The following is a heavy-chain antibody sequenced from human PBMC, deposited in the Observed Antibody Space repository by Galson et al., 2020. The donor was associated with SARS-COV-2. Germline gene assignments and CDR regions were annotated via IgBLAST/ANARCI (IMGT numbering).Heavy chain of an antibody. J-gene: IGHJ5*02. D-gene: IGHD5-12*01. Sequence: LETLSLTCTVTGDSINSPDFFWGWIRQPPGRGLEWIGSAHYDGTAYYNPALKSRVSMSVDRSRNQLSLSLNSVTAADTVIYFCARRVNSGYDSRFDPWGQGTLVTVSS. CDR3: ARRVNSGYDSRFDP. V-gene: IGHV4-39*01. CDR2: AHYDGTA. CDR1: GDSINSPDFF.